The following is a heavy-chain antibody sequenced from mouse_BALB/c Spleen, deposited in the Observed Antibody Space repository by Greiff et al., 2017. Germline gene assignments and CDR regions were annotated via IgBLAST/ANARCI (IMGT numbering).Heavy chain of an antibody. D-gene: IGHD1-1*01. CDR3: ARIGDYGSSYGAY. V-gene: IGHV1S81*02. J-gene: IGHJ3*01. CDR2: INPSNGRT. Sequence: QVQLQQSGAELVKPGASVKLSCKASGYTFTSYWMHWVKQRPGQGLEWIGEINPSNGRTNYNEKFKSKATLTVDKSSSTAYMQLSSLTSEDSAVYYRARIGDYGSSYGAYWGQGTLVTVSA. CDR1: GYTFTSYW.